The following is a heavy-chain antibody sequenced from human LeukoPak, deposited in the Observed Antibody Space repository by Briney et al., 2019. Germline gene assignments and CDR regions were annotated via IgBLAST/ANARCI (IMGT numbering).Heavy chain of an antibody. V-gene: IGHV3-74*01. CDR1: GFTFSGYW. CDR3: ARETRDGYSRRFDL. D-gene: IGHD5-24*01. Sequence: GGSLRLSCAASGFTFSGYWMHWVRQPPGKGLVWVSRINSDGLITNYADSVKGRFTISRHNSTNTLYLQMNSLRAEDTAVYFCARETRDGYSRRFDLWGQGTLVTVSS. J-gene: IGHJ4*02. CDR2: INSDGLIT.